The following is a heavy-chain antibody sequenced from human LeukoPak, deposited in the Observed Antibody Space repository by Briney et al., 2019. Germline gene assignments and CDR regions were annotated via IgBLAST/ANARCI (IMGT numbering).Heavy chain of an antibody. CDR2: ISAYNGNT. V-gene: IGHV1-18*04. D-gene: IGHD2-2*01. CDR3: ARINLGYCSSASCYSVWYFDL. Sequence: ASVKVSCKASGYTFTSYGISWVRQAPGQGLEWMGWISAYNGNTNYAQKLQGRVTMTTDTSTRTAYKELRSLRSDDTAVYYCARINLGYCSSASCYSVWYFDLWGRGALVTVSS. CDR1: GYTFTSYG. J-gene: IGHJ2*01.